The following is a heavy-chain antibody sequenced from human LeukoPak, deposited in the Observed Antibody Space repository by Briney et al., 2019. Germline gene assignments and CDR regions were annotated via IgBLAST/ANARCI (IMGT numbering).Heavy chain of an antibody. V-gene: IGHV3-23*01. CDR1: GFTSSSYA. D-gene: IGHD2-8*01. J-gene: IGHJ4*02. CDR3: AKMVREFYTISYYFDY. CDR2: ISGSGAGT. Sequence: GGSLRLSCAVSGFTSSSYAMNWVRQAPGKGLEWVSGISGSGAGTYYADSVKGRFTISRDNSKNTLYLQMNSLRAEDTAVYYCAKMVREFYTISYYFDYWGQGTLVTVSS.